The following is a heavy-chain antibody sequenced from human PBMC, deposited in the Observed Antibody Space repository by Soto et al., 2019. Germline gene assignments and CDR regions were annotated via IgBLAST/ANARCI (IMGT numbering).Heavy chain of an antibody. J-gene: IGHJ4*02. D-gene: IGHD5-12*01. CDR2: ISGSGGST. Sequence: EVQLLESGGGVVQPGGSLRLSCAASGFTFSSYAMSWVRQAPGKGLEWVSAISGSGGSTYYADSVKGRFTISRDNSKNLLYLKMSSLRAEDTAVYYCAASVATSYFAYWGQGTRVTVSS. CDR1: GFTFSSYA. V-gene: IGHV3-23*01. CDR3: AASVATSYFAY.